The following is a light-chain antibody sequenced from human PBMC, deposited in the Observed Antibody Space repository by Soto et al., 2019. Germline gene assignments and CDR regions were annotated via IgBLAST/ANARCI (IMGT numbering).Light chain of an antibody. V-gene: IGKV3-15*01. CDR1: QSVSSN. J-gene: IGKJ5*01. Sequence: EIVMTQSPGTLSGSPGERATLSCRASQSVSSNLAWYQQKPGQAPRLLIYGASTRATGIPGRFSGSGSGTEFTLTISSLQSEDFAVYYCQQYSNWPPITFGQGTRLEIK. CDR2: GAS. CDR3: QQYSNWPPIT.